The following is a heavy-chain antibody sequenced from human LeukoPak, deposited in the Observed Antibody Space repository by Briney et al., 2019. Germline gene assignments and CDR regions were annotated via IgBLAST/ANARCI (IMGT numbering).Heavy chain of an antibody. CDR3: ASVVQELGYCSGGTCSFDP. CDR1: GYTFTSYG. CDR2: MDPNSGDT. Sequence: GASVKVSCQASGYTFTSYGINWVRQATGQGPEWMGWMDPNSGDTGYAQKFQGRVTMTRSTSISTAYMELSSLRSEDTAVYYCASVVQELGYCSGGTCSFDPWGQGTLVTISS. V-gene: IGHV1-8*02. J-gene: IGHJ5*02. D-gene: IGHD2-15*01.